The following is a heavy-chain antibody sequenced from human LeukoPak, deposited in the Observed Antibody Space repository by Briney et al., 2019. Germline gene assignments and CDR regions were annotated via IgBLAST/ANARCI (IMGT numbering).Heavy chain of an antibody. CDR3: ARELGYCSSTSCYAPGYYGMDV. Sequence: GGSLRLSCAASGFTFSSYSMNWVRQAPGKELEWVSSISSSSSYIYYADSVKGRFTISRDNAKNSLYLQMNSLRAEDTAVYYCARELGYCSSTSCYAPGYYGMDVWGQGTTVTVSS. V-gene: IGHV3-21*01. CDR2: ISSSSSYI. J-gene: IGHJ6*02. CDR1: GFTFSSYS. D-gene: IGHD2-2*01.